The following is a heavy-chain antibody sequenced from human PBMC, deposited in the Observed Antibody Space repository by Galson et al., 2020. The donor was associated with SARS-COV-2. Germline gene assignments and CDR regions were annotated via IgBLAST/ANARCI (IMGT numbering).Heavy chain of an antibody. CDR1: GYRFDNYW. J-gene: IGHJ3*02. CDR2: MYPGEADT. CDR3: AGNSHRVTISTSSVKGFDS. D-gene: IGHD2-21*01. V-gene: IGHV5-51*01. Sequence: GESLKISCRGSGYRFDNYWIDWVRHIPGKGLEWVGMMYPGEADTKYSPSFEGQVTISADKSITTAYLQLSSLKASDTAIYYCAGNSHRVTISTSSVKGFDSWGQGTMVTVSS.